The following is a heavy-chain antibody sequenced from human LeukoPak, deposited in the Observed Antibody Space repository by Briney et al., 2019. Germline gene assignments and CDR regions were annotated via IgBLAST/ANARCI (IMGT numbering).Heavy chain of an antibody. Sequence: GASVRDSSKASGYTFIVYYMHWVPQALGQRLGWMGWIKPNSGGTNYIWKFQGRVTMTRDTSISAAYMVLSRLRSDDTAVYYCARALGYCSSTSCFAWFDPWGQGTLVTVSS. V-gene: IGHV1-2*02. D-gene: IGHD2-2*01. CDR2: IKPNSGGT. CDR1: GYTFIVYY. CDR3: ARALGYCSSTSCFAWFDP. J-gene: IGHJ5*02.